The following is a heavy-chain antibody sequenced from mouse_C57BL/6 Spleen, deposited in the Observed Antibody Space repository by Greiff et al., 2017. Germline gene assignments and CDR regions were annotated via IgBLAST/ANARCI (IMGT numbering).Heavy chain of an antibody. J-gene: IGHJ4*01. Sequence: EVKLVESGPGLVKPSQSLSLTCSVTGYSITSGYYWNWIRQFPGNKLEWMGYISYDGSNNYNTSLKNRISITRDTSKNQFFLKLNSVTTEDTATYYCARDLITTVNYYAMDYWGQGTSVTVSS. CDR1: GYSITSGYY. CDR3: ARDLITTVNYYAMDY. D-gene: IGHD1-1*01. CDR2: ISYDGSN. V-gene: IGHV3-6*01.